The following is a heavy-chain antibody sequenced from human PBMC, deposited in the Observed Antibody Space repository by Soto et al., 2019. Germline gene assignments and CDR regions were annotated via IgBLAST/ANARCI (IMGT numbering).Heavy chain of an antibody. CDR3: AKDERGSSWYDY. Sequence: QVQLVESGGVVGQPGRSLRLSCAASGFTFSSYGMHWFRQAPGKGLEWVAVISYDGSNKYYADSVKGRFTISRDNSKNTLYLQMNSLRAEDTAVYYCAKDERGSSWYDYWGQGTLVTVSS. V-gene: IGHV3-30*18. CDR1: GFTFSSYG. J-gene: IGHJ4*02. CDR2: ISYDGSNK. D-gene: IGHD6-13*01.